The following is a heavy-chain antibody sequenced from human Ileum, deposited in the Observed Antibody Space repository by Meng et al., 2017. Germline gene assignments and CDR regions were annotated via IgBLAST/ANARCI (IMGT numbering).Heavy chain of an antibody. D-gene: IGHD3-16*01. CDR2: INHSGST. CDR3: VQGGWYFDY. J-gene: IGHJ4*02. Sequence: GSLRLSCAVYGGSFSDYHWTWIRQPPGKGLEWIGEINHSGSTHYNPSLTSRVTISADRSKNQISLKVTSVTAADTAVYYCVQGGWYFDYWGQGTLVTVSS. CDR1: GGSFSDYH. V-gene: IGHV4-34*01.